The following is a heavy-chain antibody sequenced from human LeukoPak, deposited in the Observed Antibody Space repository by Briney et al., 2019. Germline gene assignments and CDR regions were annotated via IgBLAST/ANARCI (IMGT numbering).Heavy chain of an antibody. J-gene: IGHJ4*02. V-gene: IGHV3-30*02. CDR1: GFTFSSYG. CDR3: AKGGRYSGYDSSDY. Sequence: GGSLRLSCAASGFTFSSYGIDWVRQAPGKGLEWVAFIRYDGSNKYYADSVKGRFTISRDNSKNTLYLQMNSLRAEDTAVYYCAKGGRYSGYDSSDYWGQGTLVTVSS. CDR2: IRYDGSNK. D-gene: IGHD5-12*01.